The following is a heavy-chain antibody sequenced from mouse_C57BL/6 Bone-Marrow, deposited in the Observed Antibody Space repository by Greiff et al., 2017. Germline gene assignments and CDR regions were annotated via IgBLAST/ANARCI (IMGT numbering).Heavy chain of an antibody. Sequence: QVQLQQPGAELVRPGTSVKLSCTASGYTFTSYWMHWVKQRPGQGLEWIGVIDPSDSYTKYNQKFKGKATLTVDTSSSTAYMQLSSLTSEDSAVYYCARNYDYVDYWGQGTTLTVSS. CDR3: ARNYDYVDY. V-gene: IGHV1-59*01. J-gene: IGHJ2*01. CDR1: GYTFTSYW. D-gene: IGHD2-4*01. CDR2: IDPSDSYT.